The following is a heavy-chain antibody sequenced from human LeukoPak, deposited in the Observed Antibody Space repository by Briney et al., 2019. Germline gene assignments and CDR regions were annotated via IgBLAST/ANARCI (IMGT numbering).Heavy chain of an antibody. CDR3: ARLWFGEFLEATFDY. J-gene: IGHJ4*02. D-gene: IGHD3-10*01. Sequence: GGSLRLSCAASGFTFSSYWMSWVRQAPGKGLEWVANIKQDGSEKYYVDSVKGRFTISRDNAKNSLYLQMNSLRAEDTAVYYCARLWFGEFLEATFDYWGQGTLVTVSS. V-gene: IGHV3-7*01. CDR2: IKQDGSEK. CDR1: GFTFSSYW.